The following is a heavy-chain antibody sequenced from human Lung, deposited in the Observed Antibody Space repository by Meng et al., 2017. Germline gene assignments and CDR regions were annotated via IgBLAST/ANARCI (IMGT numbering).Heavy chain of an antibody. D-gene: IGHD4-11*01. CDR3: ARGPTTMAHDFDY. CDR2: INHSGST. CDR1: GGSFSDYY. Sequence: QVQLQQWGAGLLKPSETLYLTVLVSGGSFSDYYWSWIRQPPGKGLEWIGEINHSGSTNYNPSLESRATISVDTSQNNLSLKLSSVTAADSAVYYCARGPTTMAHDFDYWGQGTLVTVSS. V-gene: IGHV4-34*01. J-gene: IGHJ4*02.